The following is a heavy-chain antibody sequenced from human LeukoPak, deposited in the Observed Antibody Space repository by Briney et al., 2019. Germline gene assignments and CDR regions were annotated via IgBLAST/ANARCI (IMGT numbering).Heavy chain of an antibody. Sequence: SETLSLTCTVSGGSISSGDYYWSWIRQPPGKGLEWIGYIYYSGSTYYNPSLKSRVTISVDTSKNQFSLKLSSVTAADTAVYHCARVFRDYGDLRGYFDYWGQGTLVTVSS. V-gene: IGHV4-30-4*01. CDR3: ARVFRDYGDLRGYFDY. D-gene: IGHD4-17*01. CDR1: GGSISSGDYY. CDR2: IYYSGST. J-gene: IGHJ4*02.